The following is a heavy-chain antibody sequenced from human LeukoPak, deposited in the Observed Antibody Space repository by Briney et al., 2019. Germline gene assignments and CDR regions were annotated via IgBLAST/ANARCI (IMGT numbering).Heavy chain of an antibody. J-gene: IGHJ5*02. CDR1: GYTFTSYA. V-gene: IGHV1-3*02. CDR2: SNAGNGNT. Sequence: GASVKVSCKASGYTFTSYAMHWVRQAPGQRLEWMGWSNAGNGNTKYSQEFQGRVTMTRDTSISTAYMDLSRLRSDDTAVYYCARGMGVLVPAATWFDPWGQGTLVTVSS. CDR3: ARGMGVLVPAATWFDP. D-gene: IGHD2-2*01.